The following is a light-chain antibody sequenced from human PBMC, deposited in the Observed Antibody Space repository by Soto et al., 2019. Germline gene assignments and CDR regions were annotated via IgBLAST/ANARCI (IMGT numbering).Light chain of an antibody. V-gene: IGKV2-30*01. Sequence: EVVVTPSPLSLPVTLGQPASISCRSTQSLVYTDGNTYLAWFHQRPGQSPRRLIYKVSNRDSGVPDRFSGSGSGSDFTLKISRVEAEDVGIYYCMQGTHWPWTFGLGTRVEI. CDR1: QSLVYTDGNTY. CDR2: KVS. J-gene: IGKJ1*01. CDR3: MQGTHWPWT.